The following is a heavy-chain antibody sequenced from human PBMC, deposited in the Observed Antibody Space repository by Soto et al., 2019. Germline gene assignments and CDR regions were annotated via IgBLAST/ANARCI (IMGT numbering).Heavy chain of an antibody. CDR1: GGSISSGGYY. CDR2: IIHSGNT. V-gene: IGHV4-39*01. CDR3: ARHLTYCSAGSCYSDFPYYGMDV. J-gene: IGHJ6*02. D-gene: IGHD2-15*01. Sequence: PSETLSLTCTVSGGSISSGGYYWSWIRQPPGKGLEWIGEIIHSGNTNYNPSLKSRVTISVDTSKNQFSLKLSSVTAADTAVYYCARHLTYCSAGSCYSDFPYYGMDVWGQGTTVTVSS.